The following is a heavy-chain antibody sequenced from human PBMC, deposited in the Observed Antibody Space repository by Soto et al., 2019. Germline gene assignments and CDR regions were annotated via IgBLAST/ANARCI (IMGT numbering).Heavy chain of an antibody. CDR1: GFLFSSYS. CDR2: ITFSSTYI. Sequence: GGSLRLSCAASGFLFSSYSMNWVRQAPGKGLEWVSSITFSSTYIYYADSVKGRFTISRDNAKNSLYLQMNSLRVEDTAVYYCAGSGTFHRIDHWGQGALVTVSS. J-gene: IGHJ4*02. V-gene: IGHV3-21*06. CDR3: AGSGTFHRIDH. D-gene: IGHD6-25*01.